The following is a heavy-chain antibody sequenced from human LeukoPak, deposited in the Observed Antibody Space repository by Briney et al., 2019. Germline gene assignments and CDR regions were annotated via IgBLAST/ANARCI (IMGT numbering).Heavy chain of an antibody. CDR1: GFTFSTYA. CDR3: AKAVDDYFFDY. J-gene: IGHJ4*02. V-gene: IGHV3-23*01. CDR2: MSGSGGST. D-gene: IGHD2-21*02. Sequence: GGSLRLSCAASGFTFSTYAMSWVRQAPGKGLEWVSGMSGSGGSTYYADSVKGRFTISRDNSKNTLFLQMNTLRAEDTAAYYCAKAVDDYFFDYWGQGTLVTVSS.